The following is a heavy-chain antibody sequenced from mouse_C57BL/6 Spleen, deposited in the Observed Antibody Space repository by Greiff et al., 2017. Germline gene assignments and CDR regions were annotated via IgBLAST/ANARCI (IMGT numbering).Heavy chain of an antibody. J-gene: IGHJ3*01. CDR2: IDPNSGGT. D-gene: IGHD2-4*01. CDR3: ARKGDDYDWFAY. Sequence: QVQLQQPGAELVKPGASVKLSCKASGYTFTSYWMHWVKQRPGRGLGWIGRIDPNSGGTKYNEKFKSKATLTVDKPSSTAYMQLSSLTSEDSAVYYCARKGDDYDWFAYWGQGTLVTVSA. CDR1: GYTFTSYW. V-gene: IGHV1-72*01.